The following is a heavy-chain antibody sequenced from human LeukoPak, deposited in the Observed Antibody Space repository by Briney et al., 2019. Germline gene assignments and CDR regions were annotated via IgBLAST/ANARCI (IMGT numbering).Heavy chain of an antibody. CDR3: ARAEVWGVISFDY. V-gene: IGHV1-69*04. CDR1: GGTFSSYA. Sequence: SVKVSCKASGGTFSSYATSWVRQAPGQGLEWMGRIIPILGIANYAQKFQGRVTITADKSTSTAYMELSSLRSEDTAVYYCARAEVWGVISFDYWGQGTLVTVSS. D-gene: IGHD3-10*01. J-gene: IGHJ4*02. CDR2: IIPILGIA.